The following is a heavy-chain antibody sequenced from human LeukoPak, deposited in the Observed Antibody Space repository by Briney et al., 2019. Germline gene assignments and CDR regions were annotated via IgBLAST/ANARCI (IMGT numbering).Heavy chain of an antibody. V-gene: IGHV3-21*01. Sequence: GGSLRLSCAASGFTFSSYSMNWVRQAPGKGLEWVSSISSSSSYIYYADSVKGRFTISRDNAKNSLYLQMNSLRAEDTAVYYCASASTGAAGMDVWGQGTTVTVSS. J-gene: IGHJ6*02. CDR3: ASASTGAAGMDV. CDR1: GFTFSSYS. CDR2: ISSSSSYI. D-gene: IGHD4-17*01.